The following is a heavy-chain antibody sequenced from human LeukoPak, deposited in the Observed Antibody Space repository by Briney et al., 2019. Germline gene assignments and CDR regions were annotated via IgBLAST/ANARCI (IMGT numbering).Heavy chain of an antibody. V-gene: IGHV3-9*01. D-gene: IGHD2-2*02. Sequence: GYADSVKGRFTISRDNAKNSLYLQMNSLRAEDTALYYCAKDIGYCSSTSCYTNYYYYGMDVWGQGTTVTVSS. CDR3: AKDIGYCSSTSCYTNYYYYGMDV. J-gene: IGHJ6*02.